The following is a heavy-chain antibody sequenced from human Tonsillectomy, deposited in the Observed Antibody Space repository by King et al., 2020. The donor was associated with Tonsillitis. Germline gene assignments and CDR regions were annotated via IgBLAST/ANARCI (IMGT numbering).Heavy chain of an antibody. Sequence: VQLVESGGGLVQPGGSLRLSCAASGFTFSSFDMHWVRQPIGKGLEWVSAIGSAGATYYPASVKGRFTISRENAKKSVYLQMNSLRAEDTAIYYCARETDRRFCTSTSCWGYMDVWGKGTTVTVSS. CDR1: GFTFSSFD. J-gene: IGHJ6*03. V-gene: IGHV3-13*01. CDR2: IGSAGAT. CDR3: ARETDRRFCTSTSCWGYMDV. D-gene: IGHD2-2*01.